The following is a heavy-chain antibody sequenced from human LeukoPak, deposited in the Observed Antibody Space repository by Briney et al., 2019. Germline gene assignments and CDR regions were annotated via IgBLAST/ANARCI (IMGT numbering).Heavy chain of an antibody. D-gene: IGHD5/OR15-5a*01. CDR1: GLTFSAYG. Sequence: PGGSLRLSCVASGLTFSAYGMSWVRQAPGKGLEWISHISSGRSVMNYADSVKGRFIISRDNGKNSVYLQMNSLRDEDTAVYYCAGGVYGYNAFDYWGQGTLVSVSS. V-gene: IGHV3-48*02. CDR3: AGGVYGYNAFDY. J-gene: IGHJ4*02. CDR2: ISSGRSVM.